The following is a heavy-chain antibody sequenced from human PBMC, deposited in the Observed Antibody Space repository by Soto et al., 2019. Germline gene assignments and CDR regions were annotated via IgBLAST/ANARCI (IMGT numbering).Heavy chain of an antibody. D-gene: IGHD1-1*01. CDR1: GHSASSNSAS. CDR3: ASGLGGITDY. Sequence: SQTLSLTSAIPGHSASSNSASCNWTRPSPSRGLEWLGRTYYRSEWYTDYAPSVRSRITINADTSKNKFSLQLNSVTPEDTAVYYCASGLGGITDYWGQGTRVTVSS. V-gene: IGHV6-1*01. CDR2: TYYRSEWYT. J-gene: IGHJ4*02.